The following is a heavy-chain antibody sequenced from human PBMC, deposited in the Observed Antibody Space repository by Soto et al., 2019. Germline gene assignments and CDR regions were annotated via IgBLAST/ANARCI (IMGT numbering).Heavy chain of an antibody. CDR1: GGTFSSYA. V-gene: IGHV1-69*13. D-gene: IGHD2-15*01. CDR2: IIPIFGTA. J-gene: IGHJ3*02. CDR3: AREGQCSGGSCYGNDAFDI. Sequence: GASVRVSCKASGGTFSSYAISWVRQAPGQGLEWMGGIIPIFGTANYAQKFQGRVTITADESTSTAYMELSSLRSEDTAVYYCAREGQCSGGSCYGNDAFDIWDQGTMVTVSS.